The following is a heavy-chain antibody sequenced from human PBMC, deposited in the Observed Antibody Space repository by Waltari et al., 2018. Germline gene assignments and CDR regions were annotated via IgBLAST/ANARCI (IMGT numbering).Heavy chain of an antibody. Sequence: QGQLLQSGAEVKKPGASVTVSCKASGYNFRPYGISWVRQAPGQGLEWMGWIHTSSGNPTYARDFIGRIVFSLDISASTAYLEISGLQAEDTAVYYCARGLRSTESLDYWGRGTLVTVSS. D-gene: IGHD4-17*01. V-gene: IGHV7-4-1*02. J-gene: IGHJ4*02. CDR3: ARGLRSTESLDY. CDR2: IHTSSGNP. CDR1: GYNFRPYG.